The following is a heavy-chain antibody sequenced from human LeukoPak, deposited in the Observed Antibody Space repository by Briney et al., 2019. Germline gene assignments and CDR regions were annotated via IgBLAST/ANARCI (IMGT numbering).Heavy chain of an antibody. CDR3: ARGGLAAAGTETNYFDY. CDR1: GGSFSGYY. J-gene: IGHJ4*02. V-gene: IGHV4-34*01. D-gene: IGHD6-13*01. CDR2: INHSGST. Sequence: SETLSLTCAVYGGSFSGYYWSWIRQLPGKGLEWIGEINHSGSTNYNPSLKSRVTISVDTSKNQSSLKLSSVTAADTAVYYCARGGLAAAGTETNYFDYWGQGTLVTVSS.